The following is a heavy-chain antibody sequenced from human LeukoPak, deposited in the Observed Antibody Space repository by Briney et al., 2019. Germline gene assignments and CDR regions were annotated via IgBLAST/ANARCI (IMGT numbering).Heavy chain of an antibody. CDR2: IYYSGRT. CDR3: ARHPGEYGADDAFDI. CDR1: GGSISSYY. D-gene: IGHD4-17*01. Sequence: SETLSLTCTVSGGSISSYYWSWIRQPPGKGLEWIGYIYYSGRTNYNPSLKSRVTISVDTSNNQFSLKLSSVTAADTAVYYCARHPGEYGADDAFDIWGQGTMVTVSS. V-gene: IGHV4-59*08. J-gene: IGHJ3*02.